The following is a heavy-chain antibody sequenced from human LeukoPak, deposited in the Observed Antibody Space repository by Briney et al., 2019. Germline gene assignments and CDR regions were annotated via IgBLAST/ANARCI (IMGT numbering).Heavy chain of an antibody. J-gene: IGHJ4*02. CDR2: IIPIFGTA. V-gene: IGHV1-69*06. D-gene: IGHD2-15*01. Sequence: SVKVSCKASGCSFSSYAISWVRQAPGKGLEWMGGIIPIFGTANYAQKSQGRVTITADKSTSTAYMELSRLRSDDTAVYYCAREGPMVAIDYWGQGTLVTVSS. CDR3: AREGPMVAIDY. CDR1: GCSFSSYA.